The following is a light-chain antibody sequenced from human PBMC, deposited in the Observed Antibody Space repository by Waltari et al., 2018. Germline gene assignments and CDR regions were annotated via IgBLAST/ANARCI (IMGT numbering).Light chain of an antibody. CDR1: SSNIGTGFE. V-gene: IGLV1-40*01. Sequence: QSVLTQPPSVSGAPGQRVTISYTGSSSNIGTGFEVHWYQQLPGTAPKLLIYGDTNRPSGVPDRFSGSKSGTSASLAITGLQAEDEADYYCQSFDSSLSGWVFGGGTKLTVL. J-gene: IGLJ3*02. CDR2: GDT. CDR3: QSFDSSLSGWV.